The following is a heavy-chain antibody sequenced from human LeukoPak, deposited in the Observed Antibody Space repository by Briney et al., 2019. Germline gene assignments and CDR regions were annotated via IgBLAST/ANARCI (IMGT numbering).Heavy chain of an antibody. CDR2: IYHSGST. J-gene: IGHJ4*02. V-gene: IGHV4-4*02. CDR1: GGSISSSNW. D-gene: IGHD3-22*01. Sequence: PSETLSLTCAVSGGSISSSNWWSWVRQPPGKGLEWIGEIYHSGSTNYNPSLKSRVTISVDKSKNQFSLKLSSVTAADTAVYYCARLDTMILLGLDYWGLGTLVTVSS. CDR3: ARLDTMILLGLDY.